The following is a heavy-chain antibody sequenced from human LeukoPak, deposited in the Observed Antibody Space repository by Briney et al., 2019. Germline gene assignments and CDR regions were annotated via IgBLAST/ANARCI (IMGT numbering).Heavy chain of an antibody. CDR2: IYYSGST. J-gene: IGHJ4*02. V-gene: IGHV4-59*01. CDR1: GGSISSYY. CDR3: ARGPMDYYDSSGYQDY. Sequence: PSETLSLTCTVSGGSISSYYWSWIRQPPGKGLEWIGYIYYSGSTNYNPSLKSRVTISVDTSKNQFSLKLSSVTATDTAVYYCARGPMDYYDSSGYQDYWGQGTLVTVSS. D-gene: IGHD3-22*01.